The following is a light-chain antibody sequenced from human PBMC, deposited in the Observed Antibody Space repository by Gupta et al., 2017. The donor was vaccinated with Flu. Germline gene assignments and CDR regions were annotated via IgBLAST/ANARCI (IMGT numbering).Light chain of an antibody. J-gene: IGLJ1*01. CDR1: SSNIGSNA. CDR2: GSN. Sequence: QSVLAQPPSASGTPGQRVTITCSGSSSNIGSNAVNWYQQVPGTSPKLLIYGSNQRPSGVPDRFAGSKSGTSASLAIRGLQSEVEADYYCAAWDDSLNGHYVFGTGTKVTVL. CDR3: AAWDDSLNGHYV. V-gene: IGLV1-44*01.